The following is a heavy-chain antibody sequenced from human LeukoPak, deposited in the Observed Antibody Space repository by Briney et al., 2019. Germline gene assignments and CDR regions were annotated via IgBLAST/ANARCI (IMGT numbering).Heavy chain of an antibody. Sequence: ASVKVSCKASGYTFTGYYVHWVRQAPGQGLEWMGWINPNSGGTNYAQKFQGRVTMTRDTSISTVYMELSRLRSDDTAVYYCARDTADGYKVFDYWGQGTLVTVSS. J-gene: IGHJ4*02. CDR1: GYTFTGYY. CDR2: INPNSGGT. CDR3: ARDTADGYKVFDY. V-gene: IGHV1-2*02. D-gene: IGHD5-24*01.